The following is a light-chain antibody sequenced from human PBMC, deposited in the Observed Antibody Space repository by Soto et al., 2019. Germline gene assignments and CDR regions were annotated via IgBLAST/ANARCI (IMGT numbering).Light chain of an antibody. J-gene: IGKJ4*01. CDR1: QGIGSA. Sequence: AIQLTKSPSSLSASVGDRVSITCRSSQGIGSALAWYQLKPGAAPALLIYDASTGESGVPSRFSGSRSGADFTLTISSLQPEDFATYYCQNFRSSAISFGGGTKVDIK. V-gene: IGKV1-13*02. CDR3: QNFRSSAIS. CDR2: DAS.